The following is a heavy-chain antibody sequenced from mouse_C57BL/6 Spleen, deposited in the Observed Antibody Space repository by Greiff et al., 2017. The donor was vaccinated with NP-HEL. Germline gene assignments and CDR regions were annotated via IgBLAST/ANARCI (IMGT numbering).Heavy chain of an antibody. Sequence: EVQGVESGGGLVKPGGSLKLSCAASGFTFSDYGMHWVRQAPEKGLEWVAYISSGSSTIYYADTVKGRYTISRDNAKNTRFLQMTSLRSEDTAMYYCARGGWLRRNAMDYWGQGTSVTVSS. CDR3: ARGGWLRRNAMDY. CDR1: GFTFSDYG. CDR2: ISSGSSTI. J-gene: IGHJ4*01. V-gene: IGHV5-17*01. D-gene: IGHD2-2*01.